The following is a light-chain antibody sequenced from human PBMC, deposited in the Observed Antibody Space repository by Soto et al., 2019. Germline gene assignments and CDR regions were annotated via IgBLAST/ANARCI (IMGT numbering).Light chain of an antibody. CDR1: SGSVSTSYY. CDR2: STN. CDR3: VLYMGSGTVV. Sequence: QTVVTQEPSFSVSPGGTVTLTCGLSSGSVSTSYYPSWYQQTPGQAPRTLIYSTNTRSSGVPDRFSGSILGNKAALTITGAQADDESDYYCVLYMGSGTVVFGGETKLPVL. J-gene: IGLJ2*01. V-gene: IGLV8-61*01.